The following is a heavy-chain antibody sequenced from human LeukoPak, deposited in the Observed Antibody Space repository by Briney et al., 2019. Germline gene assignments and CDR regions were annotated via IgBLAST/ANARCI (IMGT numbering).Heavy chain of an antibody. Sequence: ASVKVSCKASGYTFTSYYMHWVRQAPGQGLEWMGIINPSGGSTSYAQKFQGRVTITADESTSTVYMELSSLRSEDTAVYYCARSRRIAAAGYFDYWGQGTLVTVSS. V-gene: IGHV1-46*01. CDR3: ARSRRIAAAGYFDY. J-gene: IGHJ4*02. CDR1: GYTFTSYY. D-gene: IGHD6-13*01. CDR2: INPSGGST.